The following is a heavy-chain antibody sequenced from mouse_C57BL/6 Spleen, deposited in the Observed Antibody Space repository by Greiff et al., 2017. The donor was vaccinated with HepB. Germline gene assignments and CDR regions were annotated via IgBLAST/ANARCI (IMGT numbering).Heavy chain of an antibody. D-gene: IGHD2-4*01. Sequence: VQLQQPGTELVKPGASVKLSCKASGYTFTSYWMHWVKQRPGQGLEWIGNINPSNGGTNYNEKFKSKATLTVDKSSSTAYMQLSSLTSEDSAVFYCARRLGDYDVSFAYWGQGTLVTVSA. V-gene: IGHV1-53*01. CDR1: GYTFTSYW. CDR2: INPSNGGT. J-gene: IGHJ3*01. CDR3: ARRLGDYDVSFAY.